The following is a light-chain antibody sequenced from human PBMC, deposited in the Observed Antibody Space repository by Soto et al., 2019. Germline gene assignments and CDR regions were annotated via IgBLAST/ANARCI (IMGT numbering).Light chain of an antibody. CDR2: EVN. CDR3: CSYASSSSYV. V-gene: IGLV2-8*01. Sequence: SVLTQPPSASGSPGQSVAISCTGTSSDVGGYNYASWYQQHPGKAPKLMIYEVNKRPSGVPDRFSGSKSGNTASLTISGLQAEDEADYYCCSYASSSSYVFGTGTKVTVL. CDR1: SSDVGGYNY. J-gene: IGLJ1*01.